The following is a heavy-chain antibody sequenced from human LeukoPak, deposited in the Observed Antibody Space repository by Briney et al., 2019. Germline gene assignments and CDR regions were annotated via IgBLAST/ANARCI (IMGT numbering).Heavy chain of an antibody. Sequence: ASVKVSCKVSGYTLTELSMHWVRQAPGKGLEWMGGFDPEDGETIYAQKFQDRVTMTEDTSTDTAYMELSSLRSEDTAVYYCATLTPPNYGDYTWFDPWGQGTLVTVSS. J-gene: IGHJ5*02. CDR1: GYTLTELS. D-gene: IGHD4-17*01. V-gene: IGHV1-24*01. CDR3: ATLTPPNYGDYTWFDP. CDR2: FDPEDGET.